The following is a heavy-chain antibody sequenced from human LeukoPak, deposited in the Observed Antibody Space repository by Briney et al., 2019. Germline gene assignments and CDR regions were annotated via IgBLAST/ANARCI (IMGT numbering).Heavy chain of an antibody. CDR2: IYPGDSDT. Sequence: GESLKISCKGSGYNFTNSWIGWVRQMPGKGLEWMGLIYPGDSDTRYSPSFQGQVTISADKSISTAYVQWSSLKASDTAIYYCARHVDYSSSEDAFDIWGQGTMVTVSS. J-gene: IGHJ3*02. CDR3: ARHVDYSSSEDAFDI. V-gene: IGHV5-51*01. CDR1: GYNFTNSW. D-gene: IGHD6-6*01.